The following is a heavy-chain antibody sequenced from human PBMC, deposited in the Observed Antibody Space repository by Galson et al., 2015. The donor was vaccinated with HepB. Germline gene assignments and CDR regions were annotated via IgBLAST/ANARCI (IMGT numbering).Heavy chain of an antibody. Sequence: SLRLSCAASAFTFSSYAMNWVRQAPGKGLEWVSYISSGGTTIYYADSVRGRFTISRDNAKNSLYLQMNSLRAEDTAVYYCAKRLVADRSDWGQGTLVTVSS. J-gene: IGHJ4*02. D-gene: IGHD5-12*01. V-gene: IGHV3-48*03. CDR3: AKRLVADRSD. CDR1: AFTFSSYA. CDR2: ISSGGTTI.